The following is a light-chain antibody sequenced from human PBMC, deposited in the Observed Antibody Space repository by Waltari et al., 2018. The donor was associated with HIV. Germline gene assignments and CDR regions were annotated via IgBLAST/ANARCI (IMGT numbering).Light chain of an antibody. J-gene: IGKJ3*01. CDR1: QDIRND. V-gene: IGKV1-6*02. CDR2: AAS. Sequence: ALQMTQSPSPLSGSVGDRGTITRRAHQDIRNDLGWYQQRPGKAPKLLIYAASNLQSGVPSRFSGSGSGTNFTLTVNGLQPEDFAGYFCLQDHSFPFPFGPGTKLHVK. CDR3: LQDHSFPFP.